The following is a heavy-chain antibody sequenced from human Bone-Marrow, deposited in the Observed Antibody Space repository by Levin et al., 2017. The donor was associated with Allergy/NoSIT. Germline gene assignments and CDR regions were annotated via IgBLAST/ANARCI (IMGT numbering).Heavy chain of an antibody. J-gene: IGHJ3*02. CDR3: ARDLGTGIYLVFDM. D-gene: IGHD1-26*01. Sequence: GESLKISCAASGFTFSGYGMHWVRQAPGKGLEWVALIWYDGTNQDYADSVKGRFSIARDNSKKMLYLEMNSLRAEDTAVYYCARDLGTGIYLVFDMWGQGTMVTVSS. V-gene: IGHV3-33*01. CDR2: IWYDGTNQ. CDR1: GFTFSGYG.